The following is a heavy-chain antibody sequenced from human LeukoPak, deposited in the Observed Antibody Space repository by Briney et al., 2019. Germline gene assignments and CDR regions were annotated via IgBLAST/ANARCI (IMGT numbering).Heavy chain of an antibody. Sequence: SETLSLTCTVSGGSISSYYWSWIRQPPGRGLEWIGNIYYSGSTNYNPSLKSRVTISVDTSKNQFSLKLSSVTAADTAVYYCTRGSIAYYYMDVWGKGTTVTIS. CDR1: GGSISSYY. CDR3: TRGSIAYYYMDV. J-gene: IGHJ6*03. CDR2: IYYSGST. V-gene: IGHV4-59*01. D-gene: IGHD3-22*01.